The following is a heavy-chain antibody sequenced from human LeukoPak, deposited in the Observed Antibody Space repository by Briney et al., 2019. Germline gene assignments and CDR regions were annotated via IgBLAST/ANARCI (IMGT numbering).Heavy chain of an antibody. CDR2: INWIGGST. Sequence: GGSLRLSCAASGFTFDDYGMNWVRQAPGKRLEWVTGINWIGGSTGHADSVKGRFTISRDNAKNSLYLQMNSLRAEDTAVYYCAELGITMIGGVWGKGTTVTVSS. D-gene: IGHD3-10*02. V-gene: IGHV3-20*04. CDR3: AELGITMIGGV. CDR1: GFTFDDYG. J-gene: IGHJ6*04.